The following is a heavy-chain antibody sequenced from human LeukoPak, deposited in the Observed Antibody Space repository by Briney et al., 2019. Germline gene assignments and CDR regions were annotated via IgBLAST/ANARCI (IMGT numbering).Heavy chain of an antibody. J-gene: IGHJ4*02. CDR2: IRDKANSYAT. Sequence: GGSLRLSCAASGFTFSGSAVHWVRQASGKGLEWVGRIRDKANSYATAYIASVKGRFTISRDDSKNTAYLQMSSLKTEDTAVYYCTRWDCTTTGCYPFDYWGQGTLVTVSS. D-gene: IGHD2-2*01. CDR3: TRWDCTTTGCYPFDY. V-gene: IGHV3-73*01. CDR1: GFTFSGSA.